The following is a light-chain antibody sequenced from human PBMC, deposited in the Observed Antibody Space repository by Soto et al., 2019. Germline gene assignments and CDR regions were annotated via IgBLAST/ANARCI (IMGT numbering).Light chain of an antibody. CDR2: AAS. CDR1: QSITKY. J-gene: IGKJ4*01. Sequence: IQMTQSPSSLSASIGDRVTITCRASQSITKYLNWYQQKPGKAPKLLISAASNLQSGVPSRFSGSGSGTDFTLTINSLQPDDFATYYCQQSYSTLVTFGGGTKVEIK. CDR3: QQSYSTLVT. V-gene: IGKV1-39*01.